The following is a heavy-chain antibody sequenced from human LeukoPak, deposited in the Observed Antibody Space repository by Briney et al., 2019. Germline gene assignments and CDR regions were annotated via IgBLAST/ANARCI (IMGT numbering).Heavy chain of an antibody. CDR3: AKVVDIVVVVAASRNWFDP. Sequence: GGSLRLSCAASEFSVGSNYMTWVRQAPGKGLEWVSLIYSGGSTYYADSVKGRFTISRDNSKNTLYLQMNSLRAEDTAVYYCAKVVDIVVVVAASRNWFDPWGQGTLVTVSS. CDR2: IYSGGST. V-gene: IGHV3-53*01. CDR1: EFSVGSNY. D-gene: IGHD2-15*01. J-gene: IGHJ5*02.